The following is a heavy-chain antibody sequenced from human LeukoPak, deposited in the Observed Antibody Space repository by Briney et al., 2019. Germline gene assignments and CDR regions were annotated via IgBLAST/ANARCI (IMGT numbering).Heavy chain of an antibody. Sequence: GGSLRLSCAASRFTFSSYWMSWVRQAPGKGLEWVANIKQDGSEKYYVDSVKGRFTISRDNAKNSLYLQMNSLRAEDTAVYYCARRGYSSGWYDMYYFDYWGQGTLVTVSS. J-gene: IGHJ4*02. V-gene: IGHV3-7*03. D-gene: IGHD6-19*01. CDR3: ARRGYSSGWYDMYYFDY. CDR1: RFTFSSYW. CDR2: IKQDGSEK.